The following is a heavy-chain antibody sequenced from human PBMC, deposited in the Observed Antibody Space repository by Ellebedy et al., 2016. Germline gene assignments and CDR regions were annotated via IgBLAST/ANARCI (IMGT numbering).Heavy chain of an antibody. J-gene: IGHJ6*02. CDR2: INAGNGNT. Sequence: ASVKVSCRASGYTFTSYAMHWVRQAPGQRLEWMGWINAGNGNTEYSQKFQGRVTITRDTSASTAYMELSSLRSEDTAVYYCARGGYSPNYGTDVWGQGTTVTVSS. D-gene: IGHD6-13*01. CDR1: GYTFTSYA. CDR3: ARGGYSPNYGTDV. V-gene: IGHV1-3*01.